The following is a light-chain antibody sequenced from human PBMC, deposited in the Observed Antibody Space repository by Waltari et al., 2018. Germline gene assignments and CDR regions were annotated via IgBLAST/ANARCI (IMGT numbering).Light chain of an antibody. CDR2: QDT. CDR3: QALGTGAWV. Sequence: YDLTQQPSVSVSPGPTASITCSGAILGNKYASWYQQKPAQSPLLVIYQDTKRPSEIPERFSGSKSANAATLTITGTQAMDEADYYCQALGTGAWVFGGGTKLTVL. CDR1: ILGNKY. V-gene: IGLV3-1*01. J-gene: IGLJ3*02.